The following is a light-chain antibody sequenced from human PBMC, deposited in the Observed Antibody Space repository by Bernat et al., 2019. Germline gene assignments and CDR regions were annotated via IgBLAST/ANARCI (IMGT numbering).Light chain of an antibody. V-gene: IGKV1-9*01. CDR2: GAS. Sequence: DIQLTQSPPFLSASVGDRVTITCRASRVIGTYLAWYQQKPGKAPNLLIYGASTLQTGVPSRFSGSGSGTELTLTISSLQPEDSAAYYCQQLNSFPITFGQGTRLDIK. CDR1: RVIGTY. J-gene: IGKJ5*01. CDR3: QQLNSFPIT.